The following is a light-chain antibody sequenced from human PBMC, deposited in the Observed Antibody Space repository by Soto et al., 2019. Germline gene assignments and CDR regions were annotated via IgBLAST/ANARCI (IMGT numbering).Light chain of an antibody. CDR2: DVN. V-gene: IGLV2-14*01. CDR3: SSYTGSSTFV. CDR1: SSEVGGYDY. J-gene: IGLJ1*01. Sequence: QSVLTQPASVSGSPGQSITISCTGTSSEVGGYDYVSWYQQLPGKAPKLLIYDVNNRPSGVSHRFSGSKSGNTASLTISGLQAEGEADYYCSSYTGSSTFVFGTGT.